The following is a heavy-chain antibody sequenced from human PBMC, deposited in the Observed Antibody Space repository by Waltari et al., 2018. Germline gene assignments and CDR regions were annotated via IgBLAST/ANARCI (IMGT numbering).Heavy chain of an antibody. Sequence: EERLVQSGGGLVQPGGSLRLSCEASGFSLTNYTMNWVRQAPGEGLELVAYIKETSRATFYADSGRGRFIISRNNAKNSLSLQMVSLRGEDTAVYYCAVARGNYDFLTGFPVDSWGQGTLVTVSS. D-gene: IGHD3-9*01. V-gene: IGHV3-48*01. CDR1: GFSLTNYT. J-gene: IGHJ5*01. CDR2: IKETSRAT. CDR3: AVARGNYDFLTGFPVDS.